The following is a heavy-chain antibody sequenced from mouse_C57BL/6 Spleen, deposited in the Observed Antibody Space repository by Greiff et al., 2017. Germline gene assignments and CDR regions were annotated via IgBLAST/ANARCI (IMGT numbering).Heavy chain of an antibody. V-gene: IGHV1-64*01. J-gene: IGHJ2*01. CDR2: IHPNSGST. D-gene: IGHD2-3*01. Sequence: VQLQQPGAELVKPGASVKLSCKASGYTFTSYWMHWVKQRPGQGLEWIGMIHPNSGSTNYNVKFKSKATLTVDKSSSTAYMQLSSLTSEDSAVYYCARFGYEPDYWGQGTTLTVSS. CDR3: ARFGYEPDY. CDR1: GYTFTSYW.